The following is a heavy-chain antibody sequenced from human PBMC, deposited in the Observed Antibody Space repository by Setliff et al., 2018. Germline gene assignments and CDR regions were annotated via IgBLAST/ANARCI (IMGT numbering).Heavy chain of an antibody. CDR1: GGSIGPHY. CDR3: ARLPNYVWGSPVDY. V-gene: IGHV4-59*05. D-gene: IGHD3-16*01. CDR2: IFYSGRT. J-gene: IGHJ4*02. Sequence: PSETLSLTCTVSGGSIGPHYWSWIRQAPGKGLEWIGSIFYSGRTFYNPSLKSRVTISVDTSKNQFSLTLSSVTAADTAVYYCARLPNYVWGSPVDYWGQGTLVTVSS.